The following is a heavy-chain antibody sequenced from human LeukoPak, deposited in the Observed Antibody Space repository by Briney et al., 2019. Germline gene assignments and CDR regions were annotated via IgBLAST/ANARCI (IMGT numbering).Heavy chain of an antibody. J-gene: IGHJ4*02. CDR2: IYSDGST. V-gene: IGHV3-53*01. Sequence: GGSLRLSCAASGFTVSSHYMSWVRQATGKGLKWVSVIYSDGSTYYADSVKGRFTIARYSSKNTLYLQMNSLRAEDTAVYYCTRVAYYYDSSGYYHFDYWGQGTLVTVSS. D-gene: IGHD3-22*01. CDR3: TRVAYYYDSSGYYHFDY. CDR1: GFTVSSHY.